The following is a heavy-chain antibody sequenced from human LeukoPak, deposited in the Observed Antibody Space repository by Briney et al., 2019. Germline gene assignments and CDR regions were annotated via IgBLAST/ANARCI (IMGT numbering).Heavy chain of an antibody. D-gene: IGHD4-11*01. Sequence: GASVKVSCKAPGGTFSSYAISWVRQAPGQGLEWMGGIIPIFGTANYAQKFQGRVTITADESTSTAYMELSSLRSEDTAVYYCARGVYSNYLFDYWGQGTLVTVSS. V-gene: IGHV1-69*13. CDR3: ARGVYSNYLFDY. CDR1: GGTFSSYA. J-gene: IGHJ4*02. CDR2: IIPIFGTA.